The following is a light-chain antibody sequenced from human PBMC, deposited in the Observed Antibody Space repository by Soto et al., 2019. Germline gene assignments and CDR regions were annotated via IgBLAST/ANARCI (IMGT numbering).Light chain of an antibody. CDR2: AAT. CDR3: QQSYSTPPWT. Sequence: EIVLTQSPGTLSLSPGEGATLSCRASQSVRGANLAWYQQKPGQAPRLLIYAATNRATGVPDRFSGRVSGTDFTLTISRLEPEDFATYFCQQSYSTPPWTFGQGTKVDIK. J-gene: IGKJ1*01. V-gene: IGKV3-20*01. CDR1: QSVRGAN.